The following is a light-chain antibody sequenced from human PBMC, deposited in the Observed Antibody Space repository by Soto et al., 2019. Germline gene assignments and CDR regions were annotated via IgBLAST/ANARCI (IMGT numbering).Light chain of an antibody. CDR3: QQYDNYPLT. V-gene: IGKV1-5*01. CDR2: DAS. J-gene: IGKJ4*01. CDR1: QSMSTW. Sequence: GDRVTITCRASQSMSTWLAWYQQKPGKAPNLLIYDASSLKSGVPSRFSGSGSGIEFTLTINSLQPDDFATYYCQQYDNYPLTFGGGTKVEIK.